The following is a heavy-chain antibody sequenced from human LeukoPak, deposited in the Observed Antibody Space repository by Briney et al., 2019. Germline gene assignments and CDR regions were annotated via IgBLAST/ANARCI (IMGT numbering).Heavy chain of an antibody. CDR2: INPNSGGT. CDR1: EYTFTGYY. Sequence: ASVKVSCRASEYTFTGYYMHWVRQAPVQGLEWMGWINPNSGGTNYAQKFQGRGTMTRDTSISTAYMELSRLRSDDTAVYYCASPRGDSGSYYWGQGTLVTVSS. D-gene: IGHD1-26*01. CDR3: ASPRGDSGSYY. J-gene: IGHJ4*02. V-gene: IGHV1-2*02.